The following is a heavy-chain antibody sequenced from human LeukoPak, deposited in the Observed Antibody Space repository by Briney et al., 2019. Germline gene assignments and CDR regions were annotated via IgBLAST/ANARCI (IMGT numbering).Heavy chain of an antibody. V-gene: IGHV1-46*01. J-gene: IGHJ3*02. CDR1: GYTFTSYY. CDR2: INPSGGST. D-gene: IGHD6-6*01. Sequence: GASVKVSCKASGYTFTSYYMHWVRQAPGQGLEWMGIINPSGGSTSYAQKFQGRVTMTRDTSTSTVYMELSSLRSEDTAVYYCARIPFKYSSSSIGDGAFDIWGQGTMVTVSS. CDR3: ARIPFKYSSSSIGDGAFDI.